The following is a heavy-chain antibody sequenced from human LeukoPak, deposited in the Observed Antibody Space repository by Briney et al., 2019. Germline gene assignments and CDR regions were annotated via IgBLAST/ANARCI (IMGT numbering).Heavy chain of an antibody. D-gene: IGHD5/OR15-5a*01. V-gene: IGHV4-39*07. J-gene: IGHJ5*02. CDR2: IYYSGST. CDR1: GGSISSSSDY. CDR3: ARSAGDIYAWFDP. Sequence: PSETLSLTCTVSGGSISSSSDYWGWTRQPPGKGLEWIGSIYYSGSTYYNPPLKSRVTISEDTSKNQFSLKLSSVTAADTAVYYCARSAGDIYAWFDPWGQGTLVTVSS.